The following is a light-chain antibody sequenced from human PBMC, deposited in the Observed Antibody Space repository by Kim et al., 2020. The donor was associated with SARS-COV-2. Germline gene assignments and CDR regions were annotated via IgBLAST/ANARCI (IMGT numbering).Light chain of an antibody. CDR3: QQYYSTPPT. Sequence: DIVMTQSPDSLAVSLGERATINCKSSQSVLYTSNNKNYLAWYQQTPGQPPKLLVYWASTRESGVPDRFSGSGSGTDFTLTISSLQAKDVAVYYCQQYYSTPPTFGQGTKLEI. CDR1: QSVLYTSNNKNY. V-gene: IGKV4-1*01. CDR2: WAS. J-gene: IGKJ2*01.